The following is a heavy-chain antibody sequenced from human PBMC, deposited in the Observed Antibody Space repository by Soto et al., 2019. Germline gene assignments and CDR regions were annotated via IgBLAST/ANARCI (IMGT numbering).Heavy chain of an antibody. CDR3: ARHGYVLLWFGENPNLDY. CDR1: GGSISSSSYY. J-gene: IGHJ4*02. V-gene: IGHV4-39*01. D-gene: IGHD3-10*01. Sequence: SVTLSLTCTVSGGSISSSSYYWGWIRQPPGKGLEWIGSIYYSGSTYYNPSLKSRVTISVDTSKNQFSLKLSSVTAADTAVYYCARHGYVLLWFGENPNLDYWGQGTQVT. CDR2: IYYSGST.